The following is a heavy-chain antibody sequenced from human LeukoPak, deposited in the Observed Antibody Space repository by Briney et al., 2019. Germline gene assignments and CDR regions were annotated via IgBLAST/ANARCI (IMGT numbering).Heavy chain of an antibody. V-gene: IGHV3-30-3*01. D-gene: IGHD3-9*01. CDR2: ISYDGSNK. CDR3: ARTPYYDILTGYFY. Sequence: AGGSLRLSCAASGFTFNNYAMHWVRQAPGKGLEWVAVISYDGSNKYYADSVKGRFTISRDNSKSTLYLQMNSLRAEDTAVYYCARTPYYDILTGYFYWGQGTLVTVSS. CDR1: GFTFNNYA. J-gene: IGHJ4*02.